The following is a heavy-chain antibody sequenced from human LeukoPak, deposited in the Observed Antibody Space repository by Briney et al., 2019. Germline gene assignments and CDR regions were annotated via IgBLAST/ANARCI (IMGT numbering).Heavy chain of an antibody. V-gene: IGHV3-15*01. D-gene: IGHD2-21*02. CDR2: IKSKTVGGTT. J-gene: IGHJ4*02. CDR1: GFTFSNAW. Sequence: SGGSLRRSCAASGFTFSNAWISWVPQAPWKGLQCVGRIKSKTVGGTTDYAPPVKSRFTISRDDPKNTVYLQMDRRRNDDKAVSYCTTSVAYCAGDCYPTRWGQGTLVTVSS. CDR3: TTSVAYCAGDCYPTR.